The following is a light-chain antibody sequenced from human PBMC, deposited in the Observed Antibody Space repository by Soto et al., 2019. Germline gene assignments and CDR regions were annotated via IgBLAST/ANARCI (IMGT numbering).Light chain of an antibody. CDR2: DSS. CDR3: QQRSSGVT. V-gene: IGKV3-11*01. CDR1: QSVSSY. Sequence: EVVLTQSPATLSLSPGERATLSCRASQSVSSYLAWYQQKPGQAPRLLIYDSSNRATGIPARFSGSGSGTDFTLTIGSLEPEEFAVYYCQQRSSGVTFGGGTKVEI. J-gene: IGKJ4*01.